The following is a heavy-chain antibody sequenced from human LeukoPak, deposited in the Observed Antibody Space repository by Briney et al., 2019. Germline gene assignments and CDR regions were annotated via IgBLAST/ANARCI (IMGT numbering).Heavy chain of an antibody. CDR3: ARSVRRGSRSYYKD. V-gene: IGHV4-34*01. CDR2: INHSGST. CDR1: GGSFSGYY. Sequence: SETLSLTCAVYGGSFSGYYWSWIRQPPGKGLEWIGEINHSGSTNYNPSLKSRVTISVDTSKNQFSLKLSSVTAADTAVYYCARSVRRGSRSYYKDWGQGTLVTVSS. D-gene: IGHD3-10*01. J-gene: IGHJ4*02.